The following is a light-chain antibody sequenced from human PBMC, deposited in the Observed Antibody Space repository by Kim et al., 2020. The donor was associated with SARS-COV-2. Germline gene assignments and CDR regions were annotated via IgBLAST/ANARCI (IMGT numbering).Light chain of an antibody. J-gene: IGLJ1*01. Sequence: QSALTQPPSASGSPGQSVTISCTGTSSDVGGSNHVSWFQQYPGKAPKLIIYEVIKRPSGVPDRFSASKSGNTASLTVSGLQAEDEADYYCSSYAGSNNSLYVFGTGTKVTVL. CDR2: EVI. CDR3: SSYAGSNNSLYV. V-gene: IGLV2-8*01. CDR1: SSDVGGSNH.